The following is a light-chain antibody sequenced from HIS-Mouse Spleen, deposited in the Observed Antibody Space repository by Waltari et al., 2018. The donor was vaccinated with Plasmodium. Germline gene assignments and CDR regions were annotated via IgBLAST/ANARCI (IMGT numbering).Light chain of an antibody. CDR1: QSISSY. J-gene: IGKJ2*01. V-gene: IGKV1-39*01. Sequence: DIQMTQSPYSLSASVGDRVTNTCRASQSISSYLNLYQQKPGKAPKLLIYAASSLQSGVPSRFSGSGSGTDFTLTISSLQPEDFATYYCQQSYSTPPTFGQGTKLEIK. CDR3: QQSYSTPPT. CDR2: AAS.